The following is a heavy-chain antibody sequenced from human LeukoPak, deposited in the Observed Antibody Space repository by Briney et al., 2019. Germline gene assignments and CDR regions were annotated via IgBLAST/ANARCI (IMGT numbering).Heavy chain of an antibody. V-gene: IGHV3-48*01. CDR3: ARDDPYSSFDY. Sequence: PGGSLRLSCAASGFTFSSYSMNWVRQAPGKGLEWVSYISSSSSTIYYADSVKGRFTISRDNAKNSLYLQMNSLRAEDTAVYYCARDDPYSSFDYWGQGTLVIVSS. CDR2: ISSSSSTI. J-gene: IGHJ4*02. CDR1: GFTFSSYS. D-gene: IGHD4-11*01.